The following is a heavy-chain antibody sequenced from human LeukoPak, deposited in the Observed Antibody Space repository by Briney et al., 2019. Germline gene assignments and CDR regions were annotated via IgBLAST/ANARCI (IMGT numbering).Heavy chain of an antibody. CDR1: GGTFSSYA. D-gene: IGHD6-13*01. V-gene: IGHV1-69*06. CDR3: ARVVGLTGYSSSWYSGYYYYMDV. Sequence: SVKVSCKASGGTFSSYAISWVRQAPGQGLGWMGGIIPIFGTANYAQKFQDRVTITADKSTSTAYMELSSLRSEDTAVYYCARVVGLTGYSSSWYSGYYYYMDVWGKGTTVTVSS. J-gene: IGHJ6*03. CDR2: IIPIFGTA.